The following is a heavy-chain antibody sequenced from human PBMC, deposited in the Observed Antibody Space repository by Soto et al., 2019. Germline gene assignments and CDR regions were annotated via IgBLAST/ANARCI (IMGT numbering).Heavy chain of an antibody. CDR2: IYHSGST. J-gene: IGHJ4*02. CDR3: ARISYSSSSPHFDY. Sequence: QVQLQESGPGLVKPSGTLSLTCAVSSGSISSSNWWRWVRQPPGGGREWIGEIYHSGSTNYNPSLKSRVTISVDKSKNQFSLKLRSVTAADTAVYYCARISYSSSSPHFDYWGQGTLVTVSS. V-gene: IGHV4-4*02. D-gene: IGHD6-6*01. CDR1: SGSISSSNW.